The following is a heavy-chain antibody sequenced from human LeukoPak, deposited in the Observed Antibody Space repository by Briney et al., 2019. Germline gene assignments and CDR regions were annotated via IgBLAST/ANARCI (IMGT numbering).Heavy chain of an antibody. D-gene: IGHD1-1*01. Sequence: GGSLRLSCAASGFTLSSYWMHWVRQAPGQGLVWVSRINSDGSSTSYADSVNGRFTISRDNAKNTLYLQMNSLRAEDTAVYYCTRADTTVHWGQGTLVTVSS. CDR1: GFTLSSYW. V-gene: IGHV3-74*01. CDR2: INSDGSST. CDR3: TRADTTVH. J-gene: IGHJ4*02.